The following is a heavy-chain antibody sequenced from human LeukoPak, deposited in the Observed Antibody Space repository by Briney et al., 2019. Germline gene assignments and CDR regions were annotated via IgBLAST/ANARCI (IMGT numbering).Heavy chain of an antibody. D-gene: IGHD1-20*01. V-gene: IGHV4-34*01. Sequence: SETLSLTCAVYGGSFSGYYWSWLRPPPGKGLDWIGEINHSGSTNYNPSLKSRVTISVHTSKNQFALKLSSVTAAGTAGYYCARGKKPITGTRFGPPNMDVWGKGTTVTVSS. J-gene: IGHJ6*03. CDR2: INHSGST. CDR3: ARGKKPITGTRFGPPNMDV. CDR1: GGSFSGYY.